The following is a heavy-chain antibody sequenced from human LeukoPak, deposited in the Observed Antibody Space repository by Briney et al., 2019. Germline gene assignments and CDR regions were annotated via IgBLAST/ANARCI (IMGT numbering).Heavy chain of an antibody. J-gene: IGHJ6*02. CDR1: GGTFSSYA. Sequence: GASVKVSCKASGGTFSSYAISWVRQAPGQGLEWMGRIIPILGIANYAQKFQGRVTITADKSTSTAYMELSSLRSEDTAVYYCASDTAMARYYYYGMDVWGQGTTVTVPS. CDR2: IIPILGIA. D-gene: IGHD5-18*01. V-gene: IGHV1-69*04. CDR3: ASDTAMARYYYYGMDV.